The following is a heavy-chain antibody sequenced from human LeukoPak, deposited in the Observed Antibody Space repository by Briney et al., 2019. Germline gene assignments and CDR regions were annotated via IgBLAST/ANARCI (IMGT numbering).Heavy chain of an antibody. CDR2: ISWNSGSI. CDR3: AEDITSGDYYYYYGMDV. D-gene: IGHD4-17*01. CDR1: GFTFDDYA. V-gene: IGHV3-9*01. J-gene: IGHJ6*02. Sequence: GGSLRLSCAASGFTFDDYAMHWVRQAPGKGLEWVSGISWNSGSIGYADSVKGRFTISRDNAKNSLYLQMNSLRAEDTALYYCAEDITSGDYYYYYGMDVWGQGTTVTVSS.